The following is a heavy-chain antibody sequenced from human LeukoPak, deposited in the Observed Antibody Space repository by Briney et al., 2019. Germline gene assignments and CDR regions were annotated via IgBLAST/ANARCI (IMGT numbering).Heavy chain of an antibody. CDR3: ARGHWELQY. V-gene: IGHV3-11*01. J-gene: IGHJ4*02. Sequence: PGGSLRLSCAASGLTFSDYYMSWVRQAPGKGLEWISYISRDSDAQYYADSVKGPFTISRDNAKSSLYLQMNSLRAEDTAVYYCARGHWELQYWGQGVLVTVSS. CDR1: GLTFSDYY. CDR2: ISRDSDAQ. D-gene: IGHD3-9*01.